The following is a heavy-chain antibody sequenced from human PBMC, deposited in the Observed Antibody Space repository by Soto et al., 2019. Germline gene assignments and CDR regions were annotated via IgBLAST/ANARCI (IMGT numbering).Heavy chain of an antibody. J-gene: IGHJ6*02. CDR1: GGSISSGGYY. Sequence: SETLSLTCTVSGGSISSGGYYWSWIRQHPGKGLEWIGYIYYSGSTYYNPSLKSRVTISVDTSKTQFSLELSSVTAADTAVYYCARETITTGQYYYYGMDVWGQGTTVTVSS. V-gene: IGHV4-31*03. CDR2: IYYSGST. D-gene: IGHD4-4*01. CDR3: ARETITTGQYYYYGMDV.